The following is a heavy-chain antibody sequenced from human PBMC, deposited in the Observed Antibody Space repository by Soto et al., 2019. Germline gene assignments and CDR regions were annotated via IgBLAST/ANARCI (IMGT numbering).Heavy chain of an antibody. CDR3: ASRLRGGGLGY. Sequence: SETLSLTCTVSGGSISSGDYYWSWIRQPPGKGLEWIGYIYYSGSTNYNPSLKSRVTISVDTSKNQFSLKLSSVTAADTAVYYCASRLRGGGLGYWGQGTLVTVSS. CDR1: GGSISSGDYY. D-gene: IGHD2-21*01. J-gene: IGHJ4*02. CDR2: IYYSGST. V-gene: IGHV4-61*08.